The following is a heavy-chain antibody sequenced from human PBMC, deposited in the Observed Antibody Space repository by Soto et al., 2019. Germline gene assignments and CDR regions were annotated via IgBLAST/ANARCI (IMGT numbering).Heavy chain of an antibody. CDR1: GFTFSDYY. J-gene: IGHJ4*02. CDR2: ISTSGSTI. CDR3: ARHRSGDFFDY. Sequence: GGSLRLSCAASGFTFSDYYLSWIRQAPGKGLEWVSYISTSGSTIYYADSVKGRFTISRDNAKNSVYLQMNSLRAEDTAVYYCARHRSGDFFDYWGQGTLVTVSS. D-gene: IGHD3-16*02. V-gene: IGHV3-11*01.